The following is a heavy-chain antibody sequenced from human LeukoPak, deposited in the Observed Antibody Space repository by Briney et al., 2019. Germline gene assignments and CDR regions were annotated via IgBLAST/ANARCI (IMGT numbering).Heavy chain of an antibody. D-gene: IGHD3-3*01. CDR2: IYYSGST. J-gene: IGHJ4*02. Sequence: SETLSLICTVSGGSISGYYWSWIRQPPGKGLEWIGYIYYSGSTNYNPSLTSRVTISLDTSKNQFSLKLSSVTAADTAVYYCARRRGDFWSDYYAFDYWGQGTLVTISS. V-gene: IGHV4-59*08. CDR1: GGSISGYY. CDR3: ARRRGDFWSDYYAFDY.